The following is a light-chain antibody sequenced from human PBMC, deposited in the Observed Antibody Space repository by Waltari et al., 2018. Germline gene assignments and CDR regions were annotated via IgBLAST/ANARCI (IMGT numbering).Light chain of an antibody. V-gene: IGLV1-47*01. CDR1: SSNIGSNY. J-gene: IGLJ3*02. CDR3: AAWDDSLTGRV. CDR2: TDN. Sequence: QSVLTQPSSASGTPGQRVTISCSGSSSNIGSNYVYWYQQLPGTAPKLLIHTDNQRPSGVPDRFSASKSGASASLAISGLRSDDEADYYCAAWDDSLTGRVFGGETKLTVL.